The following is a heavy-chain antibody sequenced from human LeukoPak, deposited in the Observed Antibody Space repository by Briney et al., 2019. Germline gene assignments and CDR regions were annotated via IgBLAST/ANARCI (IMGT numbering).Heavy chain of an antibody. CDR3: ARGPRYSNYDYLDI. CDR1: GYTFTSYD. Sequence: ASVTVSCKASGYTFTSYDINWVRQATGQGLEWMGWMNPNSGNTGYAQKFQGRVTMTRNTSISTAYMELSSLRSEDTAVYYCARGPRYSNYDYLDIWGQGTMVTVSS. V-gene: IGHV1-8*01. J-gene: IGHJ3*02. CDR2: MNPNSGNT. D-gene: IGHD4-11*01.